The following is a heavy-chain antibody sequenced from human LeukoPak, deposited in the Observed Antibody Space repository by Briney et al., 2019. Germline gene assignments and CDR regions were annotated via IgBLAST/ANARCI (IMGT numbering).Heavy chain of an antibody. CDR2: IIPIFGTA. CDR1: GGTFSSYA. V-gene: IGHV1-69*13. Sequence: ASVKVSCKASGGTFSSYAISWVRQAPGQGLEWMGGIIPIFGTANYAQKFQGRVTITADESTSTAYMELSSLRSEDTAVYYCARENYGSGSSGANWFDPWGQGTLVTVSS. J-gene: IGHJ5*02. D-gene: IGHD3-10*01. CDR3: ARENYGSGSSGANWFDP.